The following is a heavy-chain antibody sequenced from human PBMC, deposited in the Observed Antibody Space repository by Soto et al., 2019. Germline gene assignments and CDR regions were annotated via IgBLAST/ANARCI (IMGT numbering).Heavy chain of an antibody. J-gene: IGHJ4*02. D-gene: IGHD4-17*01. Sequence: EVQLVESGGGLVQPGRSLRLSCAASGFTFDDYAMHWVRQAPGKGLEWVSGISWNSGSIGYADSVKGRFTISRDNAKNSLYLQMNSLRAEDTALYYCAKEYGDYGRVGVYWGQGTLVTVSS. CDR2: ISWNSGSI. V-gene: IGHV3-9*01. CDR3: AKEYGDYGRVGVY. CDR1: GFTFDDYA.